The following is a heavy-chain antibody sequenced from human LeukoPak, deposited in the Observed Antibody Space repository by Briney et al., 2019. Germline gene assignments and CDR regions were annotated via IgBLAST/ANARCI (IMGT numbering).Heavy chain of an antibody. V-gene: IGHV4-4*02. CDR1: GGSISSSNW. CDR3: ARGRYDILTGYYEGPGDFDY. J-gene: IGHJ4*02. Sequence: SGTLSLTCAVSGGSISSSNWWSWVRQPPGKGLEWIGEIYHSGSTNYNPSLKSRVTISVDKSKNQFSLKLSSVTAADTAVYYCARGRYDILTGYYEGPGDFDYWGQGTLVTVSS. CDR2: IYHSGST. D-gene: IGHD3-9*01.